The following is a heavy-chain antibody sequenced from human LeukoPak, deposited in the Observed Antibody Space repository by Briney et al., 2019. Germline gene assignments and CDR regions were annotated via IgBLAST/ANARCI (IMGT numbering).Heavy chain of an antibody. CDR3: ARAKASWGSGGRVDY. J-gene: IGHJ4*02. Sequence: PSETLSLTCTVSGGSISSYYWSWIRQPPGKGLEWIGYIYYSGSTNYNPSLKSRVTISVDTSKNQFSLKLSSVTAADTAVYYCARAKASWGSGGRVDYWGQGTLVTVSS. CDR1: GGSISSYY. V-gene: IGHV4-59*12. D-gene: IGHD7-27*01. CDR2: IYYSGST.